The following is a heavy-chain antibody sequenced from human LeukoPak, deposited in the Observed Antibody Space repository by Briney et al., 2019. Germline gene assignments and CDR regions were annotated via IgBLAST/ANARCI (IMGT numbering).Heavy chain of an antibody. J-gene: IGHJ4*02. Sequence: PGASVKVSCKASGGTFSSYAISWVRQAPGQGLEWIGGIIPMFGRANYAQKFQGRITITTEESTSTAYMELSSLRSEDTAMYYCARVFVRGGEISGSYYYYWGQGTLVTVSS. V-gene: IGHV1-69*05. CDR3: ARVFVRGGEISGSYYYY. CDR1: GGTFSSYA. CDR2: IIPMFGRA. D-gene: IGHD1-26*01.